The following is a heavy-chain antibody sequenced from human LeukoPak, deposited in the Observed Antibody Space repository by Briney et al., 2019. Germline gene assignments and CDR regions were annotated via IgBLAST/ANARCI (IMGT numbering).Heavy chain of an antibody. J-gene: IGHJ3*02. D-gene: IGHD1-26*01. CDR2: MDFDGRI. Sequence: GGSLRLSCAVSGFTVSVNYMTWVRQAPGRGLEWVSSMDFDGRISYPDSVKGRFSISRDHSKNTLYLQMNSLRAEDTAVYYCARDHSADYSHAFDSWGQGTMVTVSS. CDR3: ARDHSADYSHAFDS. V-gene: IGHV3-66*01. CDR1: GFTVSVNY.